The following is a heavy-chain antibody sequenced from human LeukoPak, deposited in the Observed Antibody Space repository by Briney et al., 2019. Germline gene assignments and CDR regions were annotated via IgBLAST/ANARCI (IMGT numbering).Heavy chain of an antibody. CDR3: VQTYNSSFAFDI. J-gene: IGHJ3*02. D-gene: IGHD1-1*01. CDR2: IFYSGTS. Sequence: PSETLSLTCTVSGGSSSSSNYYWGWIRQSPGKGLEWIGNIFYSGTSYYNPSLESRVTISVDTSKNQFSLKLSSVTAADTAVYYRVQTYNSSFAFDIWGQGTMVTVS. CDR1: GGSSSSSNYY. V-gene: IGHV4-39*01.